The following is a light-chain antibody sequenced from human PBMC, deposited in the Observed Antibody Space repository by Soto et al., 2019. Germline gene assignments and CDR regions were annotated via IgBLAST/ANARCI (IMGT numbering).Light chain of an antibody. CDR3: SSYAGSSIPVA. CDR2: DVT. CDR1: SSDVGGYNF. J-gene: IGLJ2*01. Sequence: QSALTQPPSASGSPGQSVTISCTGASSDVGGYNFVSWYQQHPGKAPKLMIYDVTKRPSGVPDRFSGSKSGNTASLTVSGLHVDDEADYYCSSYAGSSIPVAFGGGTKVTVL. V-gene: IGLV2-8*01.